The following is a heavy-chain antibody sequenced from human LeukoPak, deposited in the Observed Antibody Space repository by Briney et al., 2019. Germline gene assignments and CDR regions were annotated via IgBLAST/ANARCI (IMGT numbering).Heavy chain of an antibody. CDR1: GYTFTGYY. J-gene: IGHJ5*02. CDR3: ARVEISSITMARGLGGYNWFDP. V-gene: IGHV1-2*02. Sequence: EASVKVSCKASGYTFTGYYMHWVRQAPGQGLEWMGWINPNSGGTNYAQKFQGRVTMTRDTSISTAYMELSRLRSDDTAVYYCARVEISSITMARGLGGYNWFDPWGQGTLVTVSS. CDR2: INPNSGGT. D-gene: IGHD3-10*01.